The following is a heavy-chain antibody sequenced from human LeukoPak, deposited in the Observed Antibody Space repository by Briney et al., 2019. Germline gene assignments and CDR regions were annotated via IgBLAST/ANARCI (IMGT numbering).Heavy chain of an antibody. Sequence: GESLQISCKGSGYSFTSYWIGWVRQMPGKGLEWMGIIYPGDSDTRYSPSFQGQVTISADKSISTAYLQWSSLKASDTAMYYCARGEVTMVRGVILPIDYWGQGTLVTVSS. D-gene: IGHD3-10*01. V-gene: IGHV5-51*01. CDR2: IYPGDSDT. J-gene: IGHJ4*02. CDR1: GYSFTSYW. CDR3: ARGEVTMVRGVILPIDY.